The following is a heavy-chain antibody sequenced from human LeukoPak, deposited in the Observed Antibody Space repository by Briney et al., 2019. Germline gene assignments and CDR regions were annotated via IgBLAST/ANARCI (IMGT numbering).Heavy chain of an antibody. CDR2: IYHSGST. D-gene: IGHD3-3*01. J-gene: IGHJ4*02. Sequence: SETLSLTCTVSGGSIISYYWSWIRRPPGKGLEWIGYIYHSGSTNYNPSLKSRVTISVDTSKNQFSLKLSSVTAADTAVYYCARASSGYSFHYWGQGTLVTVS. CDR1: GGSIISYY. V-gene: IGHV4-59*01. CDR3: ARASSGYSFHY.